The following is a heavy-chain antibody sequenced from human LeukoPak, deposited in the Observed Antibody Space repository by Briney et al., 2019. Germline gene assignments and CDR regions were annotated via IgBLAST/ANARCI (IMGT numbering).Heavy chain of an antibody. D-gene: IGHD3-16*01. CDR2: ISDSGVST. V-gene: IGHV3-23*01. Sequence: GGSLRLSCAASGFTFSSYVMSWVRQAPGKGLEWVSAISDSGVSTYYADSVKGRFTISRDNSKNTLYLQMNSLRPEDTAVYYCAKDAGRGGGYYFDYWGQGTLVTVSS. CDR1: GFTFSSYV. CDR3: AKDAGRGGGYYFDY. J-gene: IGHJ4*02.